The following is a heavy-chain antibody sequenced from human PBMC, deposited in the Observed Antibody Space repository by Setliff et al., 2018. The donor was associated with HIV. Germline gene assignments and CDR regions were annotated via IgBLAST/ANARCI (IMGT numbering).Heavy chain of an antibody. V-gene: IGHV1-69*13. Sequence: SVKVSCKPSGGSFNSAAINWVRQAPGQGLEWMGGNIPIYRIANYAQNFQGRVTITADESTSTAYMELSSLRSEDTAVYYCARLYYYGSGSYPWYFDYWGQRTLVTVSS. CDR3: ARLYYYGSGSYPWYFDY. J-gene: IGHJ4*02. CDR2: NIPIYRIA. D-gene: IGHD3-10*01. CDR1: GGSFNSAA.